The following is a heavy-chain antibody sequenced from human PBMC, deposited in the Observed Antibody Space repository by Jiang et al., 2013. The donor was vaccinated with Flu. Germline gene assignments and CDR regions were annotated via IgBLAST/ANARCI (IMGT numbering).Heavy chain of an antibody. CDR2: ISYDGNNK. V-gene: IGHV3-30*18. D-gene: IGHD2/OR15-2a*01. CDR3: AKGSLSTYAEYFHQ. Sequence: VQLLESGGGVVQPGRSLRLSCAASGFTFSSYGMHWVRQAPGKGLEWVATISYDGNNKYDADSVKGRLTISRDNSKSTLYLQMNSLRTEDTAMYYCAKGSLSTYAEYFHQWGQGTLVTVSS. CDR1: GFTFSSYG. J-gene: IGHJ1*01.